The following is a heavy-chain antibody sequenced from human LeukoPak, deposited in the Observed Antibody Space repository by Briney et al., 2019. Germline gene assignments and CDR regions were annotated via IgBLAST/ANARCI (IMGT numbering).Heavy chain of an antibody. CDR1: GFTFSYYA. CDR3: AREGTARDAFDI. Sequence: PGGSLRLSCAASGFTFSYYAMHWVRQAPGKRLEWVAFISSDGSDKYYADSMKGRFTISRDNSKNTLYLQMTSLRGEDTAMYYCAREGTARDAFDIWGQGTMVTVSS. V-gene: IGHV3-30-3*01. J-gene: IGHJ3*02. D-gene: IGHD2-21*02. CDR2: ISSDGSDK.